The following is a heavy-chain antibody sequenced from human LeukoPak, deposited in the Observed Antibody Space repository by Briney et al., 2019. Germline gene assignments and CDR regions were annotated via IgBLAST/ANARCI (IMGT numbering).Heavy chain of an antibody. D-gene: IGHD1-14*01. V-gene: IGHV4-34*01. J-gene: IGHJ4*02. CDR1: GASISSYY. Sequence: SETLSLTCTVSGASISSYYWSWIRQPPGKGLEWIGEINHSGSTNYNPSLKSRVTISVDTSKNQFSLKLSSVTAADTAVYYCARGANHSYFDYWGQGTLVTVSS. CDR3: ARGANHSYFDY. CDR2: INHSGST.